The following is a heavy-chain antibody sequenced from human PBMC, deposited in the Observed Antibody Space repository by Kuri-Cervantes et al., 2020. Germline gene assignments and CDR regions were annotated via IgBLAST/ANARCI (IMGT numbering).Heavy chain of an antibody. J-gene: IGHJ6*02. Sequence: GSLRLSCAVSGGSISSSNWWSWVRQPPGKGLEWIGEIYHSGSTNYNPSLKSRVTISVDKSKNQFSLKLSSVTAADTAVYYCARVGPVTKGRRGMDVWGQGTTVTVSS. CDR1: GGSISSSNW. D-gene: IGHD4-11*01. CDR2: IYHSGST. CDR3: ARVGPVTKGRRGMDV. V-gene: IGHV4-4*02.